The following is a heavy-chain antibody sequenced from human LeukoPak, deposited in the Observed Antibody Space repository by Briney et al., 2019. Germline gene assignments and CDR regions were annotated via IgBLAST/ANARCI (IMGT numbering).Heavy chain of an antibody. V-gene: IGHV1-18*01. D-gene: IGHD3-3*01. J-gene: IGHJ5*02. CDR1: GYTFTSYG. CDR3: ARDGTSTYYDFWSGYNIGYWFDP. CDR2: ISAYNGNT. Sequence: ASVKVSCKASGYTFTSYGISWVRQAPGQGLEWMGWISAYNGNTNYAQKLQGRVTMTTDTSTSTAYMELRSLRSDDTVVYYCARDGTSTYYDFWSGYNIGYWFDPWGQGTLVTVSS.